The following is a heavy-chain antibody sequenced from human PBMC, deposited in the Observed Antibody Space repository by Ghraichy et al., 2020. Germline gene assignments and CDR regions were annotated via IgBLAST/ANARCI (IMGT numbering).Heavy chain of an antibody. D-gene: IGHD3-22*01. CDR3: ARPNRAAGGYWSSSNYYDIDV. CDR1: GFTFSTYW. Sequence: LSLTCAASGFTFSTYWMHWVRQAPGKGLVWVSHINGDGSRSTYADSVRGRFTISRDNAKNTLYLQMNSLRAEDTAVYYCARPNRAAGGYWSSSNYYDIDVWGQGTTVIVSS. V-gene: IGHV3-74*01. CDR2: INGDGSRS. J-gene: IGHJ6*02.